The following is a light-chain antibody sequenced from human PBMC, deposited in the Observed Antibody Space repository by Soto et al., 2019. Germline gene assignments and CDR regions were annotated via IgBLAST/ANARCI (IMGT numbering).Light chain of an antibody. V-gene: IGLV1-44*01. CDR3: VAWHDSLNGPV. J-gene: IGLJ2*01. CDR2: NNN. CDR1: SSNIGSNT. Sequence: QPVLTQPPSASGTPGQRVTISCSGSSSNIGSNTVNWYQQLPGTAPKLLIYNNNQRPSGVPDRFSGSKSGTSASLAISGLQSEDEADYYCVAWHDSLNGPVFGGGTKLTVL.